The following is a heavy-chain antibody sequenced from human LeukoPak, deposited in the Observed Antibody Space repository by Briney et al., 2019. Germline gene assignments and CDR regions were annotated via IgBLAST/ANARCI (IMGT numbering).Heavy chain of an antibody. V-gene: IGHV4-34*01. D-gene: IGHD2-21*01. CDR1: GGSFSDYY. Sequence: SETLSLTCAVYGGSFSDYYWSWIRQSPGEGLEWIGEINHSGNTNYKASLKSRATISLDTSKSQFSLKLTSVTAPDTAVYYCARAYRNDNDVVVVTTDFCYSYMDVWGTGTTVTVSS. J-gene: IGHJ6*03. CDR2: INHSGNT. CDR3: ARAYRNDNDVVVVTTDFCYSYMDV.